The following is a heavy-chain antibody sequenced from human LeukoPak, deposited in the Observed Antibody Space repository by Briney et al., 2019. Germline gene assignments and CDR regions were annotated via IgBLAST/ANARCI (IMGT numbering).Heavy chain of an antibody. CDR3: ARHSDEHSSGWYGRDYYYYGMDV. Sequence: SETLSLTCTVSGGSIGSYYWSWIRQPPGKGLEWIGYIYYSGSTNYNPSLKSRVTISVDTSKNQFSLKLSSVTAADTAVYYCARHSDEHSSGWYGRDYYYYGMDVWGQGTTVTVSS. CDR1: GGSIGSYY. V-gene: IGHV4-59*08. D-gene: IGHD6-19*01. CDR2: IYYSGST. J-gene: IGHJ6*02.